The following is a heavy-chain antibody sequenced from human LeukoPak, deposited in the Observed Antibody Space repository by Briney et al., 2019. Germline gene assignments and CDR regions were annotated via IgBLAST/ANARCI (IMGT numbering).Heavy chain of an antibody. D-gene: IGHD4-23*01. CDR1: GGSISSGGYS. J-gene: IGHJ4*02. V-gene: IGHV4-30-2*01. CDR3: ARSSYGGNSFFDY. Sequence: SETLSLTCAVSGGSISSGGYSWSWIRQPPGKGLEWIGYIYHSGSTYYNPSLKSRVTISVDRSKNQFSLKLSSVTAADTAVYYCARSSYGGNSFFDYWGQGTLVTVSS. CDR2: IYHSGST.